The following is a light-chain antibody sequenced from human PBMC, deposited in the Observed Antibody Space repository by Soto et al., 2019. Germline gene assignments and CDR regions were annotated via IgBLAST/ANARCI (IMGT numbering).Light chain of an antibody. CDR2: EVT. Sequence: QSVLTQAASVSGSPGQSMTISCTGTSSYVDGYDYVSWYQQHPGKAPKFLIYEVTNRPSGVSHRFSGSKSGNTASLTISGLQAEDEADYYCTSYTTASTYVFGTGTKVTAL. V-gene: IGLV2-14*01. J-gene: IGLJ1*01. CDR1: SSYVDGYDY. CDR3: TSYTTASTYV.